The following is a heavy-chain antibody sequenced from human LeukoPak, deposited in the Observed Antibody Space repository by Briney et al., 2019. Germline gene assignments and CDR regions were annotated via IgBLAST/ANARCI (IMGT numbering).Heavy chain of an antibody. Sequence: GGSLRLSCEGSGFTFSRHGMHWVRQAPGKGLEWVAVISNEGNYKYYGDSVKGRFAISRDNFKNTTYLQMNYLRPEDTAVYFCAKGGHYLFDYWGQGALVTVSS. CDR1: GFTFSRHG. D-gene: IGHD3-10*01. V-gene: IGHV3-30*18. J-gene: IGHJ4*02. CDR2: ISNEGNYK. CDR3: AKGGHYLFDY.